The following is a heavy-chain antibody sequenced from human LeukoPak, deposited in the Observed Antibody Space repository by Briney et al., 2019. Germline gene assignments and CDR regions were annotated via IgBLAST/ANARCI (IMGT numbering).Heavy chain of an antibody. V-gene: IGHV3-30*18. CDR3: AKEMGSRSSLFYFDY. Sequence: GSLRLSCAASGFPFSSYGMHWVRQAPGKGLEWVAGISNDGSNTYYAESVNGRFTTSRDNSKNTLYLLLNTLRGEDTAVYYCAKEMGSRSSLFYFDYWGQGILLTVSS. CDR2: ISNDGSNT. D-gene: IGHD3-10*01. CDR1: GFPFSSYG. J-gene: IGHJ4*02.